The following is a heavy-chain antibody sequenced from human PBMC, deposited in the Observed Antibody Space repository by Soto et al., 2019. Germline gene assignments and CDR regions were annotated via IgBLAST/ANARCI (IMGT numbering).Heavy chain of an antibody. CDR3: ARDMGYYDSSGYYSHYYGMDV. Sequence: ASVKVSCKASGSTFKNFGMHWMRQAPGQRLEWMGWINVNNGNTEYSQKFQGRVTMTRDTSVSTAYMELSRLRSDDTAVYYCARDMGYYDSSGYYSHYYGMDVWGQGTTVTVSS. CDR2: INVNNGNT. J-gene: IGHJ6*02. CDR1: GSTFKNFG. D-gene: IGHD3-22*01. V-gene: IGHV1-3*01.